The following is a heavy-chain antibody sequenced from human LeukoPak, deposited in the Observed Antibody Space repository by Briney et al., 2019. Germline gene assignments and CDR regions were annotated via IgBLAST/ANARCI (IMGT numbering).Heavy chain of an antibody. CDR3: ARVGGTNYYYYGMDV. CDR2: IYDSGST. V-gene: IGHV4-59*01. Sequence: SETLSLTCTVSGVSISSYYWSWIRQPPGKGLEWIGYIYDSGSTNYNPSLKSRVTISVDTSKNQFSLKLSSVTAADTAVYYCARVGGTNYYYYGMDVWGQGTTVTVSS. J-gene: IGHJ6*02. D-gene: IGHD1-1*01. CDR1: GVSISSYY.